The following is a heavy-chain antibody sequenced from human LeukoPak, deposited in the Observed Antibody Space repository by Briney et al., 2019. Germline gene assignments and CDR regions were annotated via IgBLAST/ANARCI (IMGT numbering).Heavy chain of an antibody. Sequence: PGGSLRLSCAASGFTFSNYWMSWVRQAPGKGLEWVANIKQDGSEKFYVDSVKGRFTISRDNAKNSLYLQMNSLRAEDTAVYYCAKDPGTTGDYWGQGTLVTVSS. CDR2: IKQDGSEK. J-gene: IGHJ4*02. CDR1: GFTFSNYW. CDR3: AKDPGTTGDY. V-gene: IGHV3-7*01. D-gene: IGHD4-17*01.